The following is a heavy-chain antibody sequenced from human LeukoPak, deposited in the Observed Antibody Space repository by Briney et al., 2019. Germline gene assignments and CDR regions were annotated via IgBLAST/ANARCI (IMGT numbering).Heavy chain of an antibody. Sequence: ASVKVSCKASGYTFTSYGISWVRQAPGQGLEWMGWISAYNGNTNYAQKLQGRVTMTTNTSTSTAYMELRSLRSDDTAVYYCARARFREFDFDYWGQGTLVTVSS. CDR2: ISAYNGNT. CDR1: GYTFTSYG. J-gene: IGHJ4*02. V-gene: IGHV1-18*01. CDR3: ARARFREFDFDY. D-gene: IGHD3-10*01.